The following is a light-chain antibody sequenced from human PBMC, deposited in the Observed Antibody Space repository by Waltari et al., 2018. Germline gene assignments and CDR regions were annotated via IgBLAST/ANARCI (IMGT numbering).Light chain of an antibody. V-gene: IGKV1-39*01. Sequence: DIQMTQSPSSLSASVGDRVTITCRASQSISSYLNWYQQKPGKAPKVLIYTASNLPSGVPSRFSGSGAWTDFTLIISSLQPEDSAIYYCQQTNSAPGTFGQGTKVEIK. CDR2: TAS. CDR1: QSISSY. J-gene: IGKJ1*01. CDR3: QQTNSAPGT.